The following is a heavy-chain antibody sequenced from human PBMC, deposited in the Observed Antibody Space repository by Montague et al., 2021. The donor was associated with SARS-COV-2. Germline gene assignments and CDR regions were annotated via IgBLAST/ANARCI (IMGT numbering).Heavy chain of an antibody. J-gene: IGHJ4*02. CDR2: IDWDXGK. CDR1: GFSLSTSGMC. D-gene: IGHD6-19*01. Sequence: PALVKPTQTLTLTCTFSGFSLSTSGMCVSWIRQPPGKALEWLARIDWDXGKYYSTSLKTRLTISKDTSKNQVVLTMTNMDPVDTATYYCAREYSSGVYFDYWGQGTLVTVSS. V-gene: IGHV2-70*11. CDR3: AREYSSGVYFDY.